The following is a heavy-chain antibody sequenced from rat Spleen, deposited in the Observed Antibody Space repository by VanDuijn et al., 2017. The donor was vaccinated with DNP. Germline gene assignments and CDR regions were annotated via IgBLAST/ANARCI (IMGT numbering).Heavy chain of an antibody. V-gene: IGHV5-58*01. J-gene: IGHJ1*01. Sequence: EVQLVETGGGLVQPGRSLKLSCVASGFTFSSFWMHWIRQVPGKGLEWVASINTDGGTTFYPDSVKGRFTISRDNAKNTLYLQMNSLGSEDTATYYCARRAQPFWYFDFWGPGTMVTVSS. CDR2: INTDGGTT. D-gene: IGHD1-10*01. CDR1: GFTFSSFW. CDR3: ARRAQPFWYFDF.